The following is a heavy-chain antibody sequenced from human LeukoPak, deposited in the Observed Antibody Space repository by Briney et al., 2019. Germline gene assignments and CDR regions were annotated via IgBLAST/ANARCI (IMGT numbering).Heavy chain of an antibody. D-gene: IGHD6-6*01. CDR2: ISDSVDST. V-gene: IGHV3-23*01. CDR3: AKDLARIGARQFDY. Sequence: GGSLRLSCAASGFTFSIYAMSWVRQAPGKGLEWVSGISDSVDSTHYADSVKGRFTISRDNSKNTLYLQMNSLRAEDTALYYCAKDLARIGARQFDYWGQGTLVTVSS. CDR1: GFTFSIYA. J-gene: IGHJ4*02.